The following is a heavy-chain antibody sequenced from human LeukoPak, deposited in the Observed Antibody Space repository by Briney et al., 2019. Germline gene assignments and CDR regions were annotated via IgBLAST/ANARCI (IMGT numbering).Heavy chain of an antibody. V-gene: IGHV3-48*04. CDR3: ARDGAMDAPDDAFDI. CDR1: GFTFSSYS. Sequence: GGSLRLSCAASGFTFSSYSMNWVRQAPGKGLEWVSYISSSSSTIYYADSVKGRFTISRDNAKNSLYLQMNSLRAEDTAVYYCARDGAMDAPDDAFDIWGQGTMVTVSS. J-gene: IGHJ3*02. D-gene: IGHD5-18*01. CDR2: ISSSSSTI.